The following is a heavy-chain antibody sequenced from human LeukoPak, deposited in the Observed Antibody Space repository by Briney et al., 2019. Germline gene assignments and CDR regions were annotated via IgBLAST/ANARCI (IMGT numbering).Heavy chain of an antibody. J-gene: IGHJ3*02. CDR2: IIPIFGTA. CDR3: ARDGIAAAGPLDAFDI. D-gene: IGHD6-13*01. V-gene: IGHV1-69*13. Sequence: GASVKVSCKASGGTFSSYAISWVRQAPGQGLEWMGGIIPIFGTANYAQKFQGRVTITADESTSTAYMELSSLRSEDTAVYYCARDGIAAAGPLDAFDIWGQGTMVTVSS. CDR1: GGTFSSYA.